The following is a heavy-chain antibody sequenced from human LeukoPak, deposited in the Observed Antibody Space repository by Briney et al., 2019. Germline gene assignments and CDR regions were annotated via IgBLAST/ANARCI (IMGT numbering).Heavy chain of an antibody. Sequence: ASVKVSCKASGGTFSSYAISWVRQAPGQGLEWMGGIIPIFGTANYAQKFQGRVTITADESTSTAYMELSSLRSEDTAVYYCARPGGSGLQYYFDYWGQGTLVTASS. CDR2: IIPIFGTA. CDR3: ARPGGSGLQYYFDY. J-gene: IGHJ4*02. D-gene: IGHD6-19*01. V-gene: IGHV1-69*13. CDR1: GGTFSSYA.